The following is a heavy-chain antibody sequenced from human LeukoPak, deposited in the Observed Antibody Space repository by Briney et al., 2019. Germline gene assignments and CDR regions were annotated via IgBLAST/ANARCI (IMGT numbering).Heavy chain of an antibody. CDR3: ARESSGDYYDRWGFDY. J-gene: IGHJ4*02. Sequence: GASVKVSCKASGYTFTRYAMNWVRQAPGQGLEWMGWINTHTGNPTYAQGFTGRFVFSLDTSVSTAYLQISSLKAEDTAVYYCARESSGDYYDRWGFDYWGQGTLVTVSS. D-gene: IGHD3-22*01. CDR1: GYTFTRYA. CDR2: INTHTGNP. V-gene: IGHV7-4-1*02.